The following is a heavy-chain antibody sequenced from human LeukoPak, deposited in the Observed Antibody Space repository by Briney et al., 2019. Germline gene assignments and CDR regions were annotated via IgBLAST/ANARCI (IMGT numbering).Heavy chain of an antibody. D-gene: IGHD6-13*01. CDR1: GYTFTGYY. CDR3: ARRSSSWREIDY. V-gene: IGHV1-2*02. CDR2: INPNSGGT. J-gene: IGHJ4*02. Sequence: ASVKVSCKASGYTFTGYYMHWVRQAPGQGLEWMGWINPNSGGTNYAQKFQGRVTMTRDTSISTAYMELSSLRSEDTAVYYCARRSSSWREIDYWGQGTLVTVSS.